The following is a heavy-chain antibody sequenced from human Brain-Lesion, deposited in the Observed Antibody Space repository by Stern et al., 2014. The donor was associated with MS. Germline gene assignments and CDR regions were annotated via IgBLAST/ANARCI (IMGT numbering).Heavy chain of an antibody. CDR2: INPKSGGT. D-gene: IGHD3-22*01. CDR3: ATYYYDSTGYNDF. CDR1: GYTFTGYY. J-gene: IGHJ4*02. Sequence: VHLVESGAEVKKPGASVKVSCKASGYTFTGYYMHWVRQAPGQGLEWMGWINPKSGGTNYAQKFQGWVTMTRDTSINTAYMELSRLRSDDMAVYYCATYYYDSTGYNDFWGQGTLVTVSS. V-gene: IGHV1-2*04.